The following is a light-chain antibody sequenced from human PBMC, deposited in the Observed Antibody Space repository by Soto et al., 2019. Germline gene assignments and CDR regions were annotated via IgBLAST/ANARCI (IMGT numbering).Light chain of an antibody. CDR3: QQSYSTRLT. J-gene: IGKJ3*01. Sequence: DIQMTQSPSSLSASVGDRVTITCRASQSISSYLNWYQQKPGKAPKLLIYAASSLQSGVPSRFSGSGSGTDFTLTISSLQPEDFATYYCQQSYSTRLTFGPGDQGGYQ. V-gene: IGKV1-39*01. CDR1: QSISSY. CDR2: AAS.